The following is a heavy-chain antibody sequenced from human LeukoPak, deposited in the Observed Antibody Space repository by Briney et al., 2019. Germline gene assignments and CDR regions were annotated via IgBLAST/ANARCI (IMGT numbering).Heavy chain of an antibody. D-gene: IGHD4-17*01. CDR1: GGSISSGSYY. V-gene: IGHV4-61*02. CDR2: IYTSGST. CDR3: ASETNDYGDYYYFDY. J-gene: IGHJ4*02. Sequence: SQTLSLTCTVSGGSISSGSYYWSWIRQPAGKGLEWIGRIYTSGSTNYNPSLKSRVTISVDTSKNQFSLKLSSVTAADTAVYYCASETNDYGDYYYFDYWGQGTPVTVSS.